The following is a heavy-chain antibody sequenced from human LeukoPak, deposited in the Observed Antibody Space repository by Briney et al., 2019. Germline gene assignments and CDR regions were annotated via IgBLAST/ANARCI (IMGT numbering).Heavy chain of an antibody. J-gene: IGHJ3*02. Sequence: SETLSLTCTVSGGSISNSSYYWGWIRQPPGKGLEWIGSIFYTGNTYYNPSLKSRVTISVDTSNNQFSLKLSSVTAPDTAVYYCARRGYSSNWYGAFDIWGQGTMVTVSS. CDR1: GGSISNSSYY. D-gene: IGHD6-13*01. CDR3: ARRGYSSNWYGAFDI. V-gene: IGHV4-39*01. CDR2: IFYTGNT.